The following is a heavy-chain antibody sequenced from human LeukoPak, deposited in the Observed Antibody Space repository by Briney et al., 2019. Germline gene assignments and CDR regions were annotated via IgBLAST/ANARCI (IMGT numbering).Heavy chain of an antibody. V-gene: IGHV4-4*07. D-gene: IGHD5-24*01. J-gene: IGHJ6*03. CDR1: GGSISSYY. CDR2: IYTSGST. CDR3: ARENSRDGYNDFAPPHTDV. Sequence: SETLSLTCTVSGGSISSYYWSWIRQPAGKGLEWIGRIYTSGSTHYNPSLKSRVTMSVDTSKNQFSLKLSSVTAADTAVYYCARENSRDGYNDFAPPHTDVWGKGTTVTVSS.